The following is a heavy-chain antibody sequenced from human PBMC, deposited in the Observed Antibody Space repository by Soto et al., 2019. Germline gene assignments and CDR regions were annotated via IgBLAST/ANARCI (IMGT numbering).Heavy chain of an antibody. V-gene: IGHV3-33*01. CDR2: IWYDGSNK. J-gene: IGHJ4*02. CDR1: GFTFSSYG. CDR3: ARDYGDYEPQY. Sequence: QVQLVESGGGVVQPGRSLRLSCAASGFTFSSYGMHWVRQAPGKGLEWVAVIWYDGSNKYYADSVKGRFTISRDNSKNTLNLKMNSLRAEDTAVYYCARDYGDYEPQYWGQGTLVTVSS. D-gene: IGHD4-17*01.